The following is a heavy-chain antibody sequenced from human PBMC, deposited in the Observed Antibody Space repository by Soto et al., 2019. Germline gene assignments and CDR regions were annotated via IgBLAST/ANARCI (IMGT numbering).Heavy chain of an antibody. V-gene: IGHV4-34*01. CDR1: GGSFSGYY. CDR2: INHSGST. D-gene: IGHD1-1*01. CDR3: ARSYDWDYYYGMDV. Sequence: SETLSLTCAVYGGSFSGYYWSWIRQPPGKGLEWIGEINHSGSTNYNPSLKSRVTISVDTSKNQFSLKLSSVTAADTAVYYCARSYDWDYYYGMDVWGQGTTVTVS. J-gene: IGHJ6*02.